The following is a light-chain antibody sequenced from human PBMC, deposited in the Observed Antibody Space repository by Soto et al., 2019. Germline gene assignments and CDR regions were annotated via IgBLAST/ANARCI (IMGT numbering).Light chain of an antibody. Sequence: DIQMTQSPSSQSAVVGDRVTITCRASQNIGKYLNWYQQKPGTAPNLLIYAASSLQSGVPPRFSGSGAGTDFTLTISSLQPEDFATYYCEQSYATPYTFGQGTKLEIK. J-gene: IGKJ2*01. CDR2: AAS. V-gene: IGKV1-39*01. CDR3: EQSYATPYT. CDR1: QNIGKY.